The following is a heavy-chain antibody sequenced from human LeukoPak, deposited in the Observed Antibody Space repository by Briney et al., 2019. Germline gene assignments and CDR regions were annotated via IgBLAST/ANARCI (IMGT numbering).Heavy chain of an antibody. CDR3: ATVSREHQLVRSSLY. CDR1: RSTLNNYA. J-gene: IGHJ4*02. CDR2: ISGNGGIT. V-gene: IGHV3-23*01. Sequence: GRSQRPSCAASRSTLNNYAMRWVRQAPGKGMEWVSAISGNGGITYYADSVKGRFTISRDISKNTLYLQMNSLRAEDTAVYYCATVSREHQLVRSSLYWGQGTLVTVSS. D-gene: IGHD2-2*01.